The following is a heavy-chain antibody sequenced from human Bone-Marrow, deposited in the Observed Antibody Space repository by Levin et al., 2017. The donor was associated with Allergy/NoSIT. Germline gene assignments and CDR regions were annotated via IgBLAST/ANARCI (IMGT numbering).Heavy chain of an antibody. CDR1: GYTFISYG. D-gene: IGHD4-17*01. V-gene: IGHV1-18*01. J-gene: IGHJ4*02. CDR3: ARGADGHPFDF. Sequence: PAASVKVSCKASGYTFISYGITWVRQAPGQGLEWMGWITTSTGKTTYPQNLQGRVTMTTDTSTDIAYMELRSLRSDDTAVYYCARGADGHPFDFWGQGTLVTVSS. CDR2: ITTSTGKT.